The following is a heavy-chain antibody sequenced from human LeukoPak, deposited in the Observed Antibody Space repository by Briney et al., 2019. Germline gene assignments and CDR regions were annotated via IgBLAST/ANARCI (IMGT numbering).Heavy chain of an antibody. Sequence: GASVTVSFMASGYTFTDYYMHWVRQAPGQGLEWMGWINPNSGGTNYAQKFQGGVTMTRDTSISTAYMELGRLRSDDTAVYYCARSRQLTQRFGPWGQGTLVTVSS. D-gene: IGHD4/OR15-4a*01. CDR3: ARSRQLTQRFGP. V-gene: IGHV1-2*02. CDR2: INPNSGGT. J-gene: IGHJ5*02. CDR1: GYTFTDYY.